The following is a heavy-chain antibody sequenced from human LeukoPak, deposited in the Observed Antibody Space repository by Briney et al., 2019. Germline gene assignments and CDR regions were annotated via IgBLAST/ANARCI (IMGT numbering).Heavy chain of an antibody. CDR3: ARGLNEIDAFDI. Sequence: GGSLRLSCAASGFTFSSYAMHWVRQAPGKGLEWVAVISYDGSNKYYADSVKGRFTISRDNSKNTLYLQMNSLRAEDTAVYYCARGLNEIDAFDIWGQGTMVTVSS. CDR2: ISYDGSNK. V-gene: IGHV3-30-3*01. D-gene: IGHD1-1*01. CDR1: GFTFSSYA. J-gene: IGHJ3*02.